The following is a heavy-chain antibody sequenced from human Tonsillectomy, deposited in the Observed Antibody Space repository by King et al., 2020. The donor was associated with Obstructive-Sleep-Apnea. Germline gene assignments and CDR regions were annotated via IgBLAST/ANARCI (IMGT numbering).Heavy chain of an antibody. J-gene: IGHJ4*02. CDR3: TRQVETRPHYYFDS. CDR1: GYSFTRSW. CDR2: IYPGDSDT. V-gene: IGHV5-51*01. Sequence: VQLVESEAEVKKPGQSLNISCRASGYSFTRSWIGWVRQMPGKGLEWMGIIYPGDSDTTYSPSFQGHITISVDKSISAAYLQWSSLKASDSATYYCTRQVETRPHYYFDSWGQGTPVTVSS. D-gene: IGHD1-26*01.